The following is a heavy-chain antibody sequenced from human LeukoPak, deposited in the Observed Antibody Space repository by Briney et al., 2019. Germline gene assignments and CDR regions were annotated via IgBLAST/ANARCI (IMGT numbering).Heavy chain of an antibody. CDR2: IYHSGST. D-gene: IGHD6-13*01. Sequence: NSSETLSLTCKVYGYSISSGHYWAWIRQSPGKGLEWIGSIYHSGSTYYNLFLKSRVAISVDTPKSQFSLRLSSVTAADTAVYYCARDLYSSRTNDAFVIWGQGTMLTISS. CDR3: ARDLYSSRTNDAFVI. CDR1: GYSISSGHY. V-gene: IGHV4-38-2*02. J-gene: IGHJ3*02.